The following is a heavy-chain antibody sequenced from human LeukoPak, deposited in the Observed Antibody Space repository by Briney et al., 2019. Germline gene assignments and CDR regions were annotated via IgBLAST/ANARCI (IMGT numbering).Heavy chain of an antibody. CDR3: ARSVI. V-gene: IGHV3-48*01. D-gene: IGHD3-10*01. J-gene: IGHJ4*02. Sequence: GGTLRLSCAASGFTFSRHGMNWVRQAPGKGLEWVSFISSSSSTIYYADSVKGRFTISRDNAKNSLYLQMNSLRAEDTAVYYCARSVIRGQGTLVTVSS. CDR2: ISSSSSTI. CDR1: GFTFSRHG.